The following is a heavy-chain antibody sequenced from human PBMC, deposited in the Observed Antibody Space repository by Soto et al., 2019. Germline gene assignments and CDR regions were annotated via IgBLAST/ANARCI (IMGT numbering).Heavy chain of an antibody. J-gene: IGHJ4*02. CDR3: ARDVRHYYDSSGYEI. Sequence: QVQLVESGGGVVQPGRSLRLSCAASGFTFSRYSMHWVRQAPGKGLEWVAVISDDGSNKYNADSVKGRFTISRDNSKNTLYLQMNSLRAEDTAVYYCARDVRHYYDSSGYEIWGQGTLVNVSS. V-gene: IGHV3-30-3*01. CDR1: GFTFSRYS. CDR2: ISDDGSNK. D-gene: IGHD3-22*01.